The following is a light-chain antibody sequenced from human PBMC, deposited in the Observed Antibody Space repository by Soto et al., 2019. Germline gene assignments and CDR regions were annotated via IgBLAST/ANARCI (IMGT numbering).Light chain of an antibody. J-gene: IGKJ1*01. V-gene: IGKV1-5*03. CDR2: KAS. CDR1: QGINIW. CDR3: QQYNVYWT. Sequence: DFQMTQSPSTLSASVVDRVSITCRASQGINIWLAWYQQKPGRAPKLLIHKASSLESGVPSRFSGSGSGTEFTLTIDSLQPDDFATYYCQQYNVYWTFGQGTKVDIK.